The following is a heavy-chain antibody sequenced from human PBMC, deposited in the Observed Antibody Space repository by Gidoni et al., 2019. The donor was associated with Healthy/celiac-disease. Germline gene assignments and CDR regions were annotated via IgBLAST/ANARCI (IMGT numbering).Heavy chain of an antibody. Sequence: QVQLQASGPGLVKPSETLSLTCTVSGGSISSYYWRWIRQPPGKGLEWIGYIYYSGSTNDNPSLKSRVTISVDTSKNQFSLKLSSVTAADTAVYYCARVPAYYYDSSGPKHAFDIWGQGTMVTVSS. J-gene: IGHJ3*02. CDR3: ARVPAYYYDSSGPKHAFDI. D-gene: IGHD3-22*01. CDR1: GGSISSYY. CDR2: IYYSGST. V-gene: IGHV4-59*01.